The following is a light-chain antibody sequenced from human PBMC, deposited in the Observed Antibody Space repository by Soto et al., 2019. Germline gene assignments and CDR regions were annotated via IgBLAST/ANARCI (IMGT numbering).Light chain of an antibody. Sequence: DIQITHSPYNLSASVGDRVTITCRASQSISGWLSWYQQKPGKAPKLLIYDVSSLESGVPSRFSGSGSGTEFTLAISSLQPDDFATYYCQQYNSYPWTLGQGTKVDIK. V-gene: IGKV1-5*01. J-gene: IGKJ1*01. CDR2: DVS. CDR3: QQYNSYPWT. CDR1: QSISGW.